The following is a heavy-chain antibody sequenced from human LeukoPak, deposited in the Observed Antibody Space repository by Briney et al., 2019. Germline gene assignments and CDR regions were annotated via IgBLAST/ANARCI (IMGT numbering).Heavy chain of an antibody. CDR2: IPYDGSNK. V-gene: IGHV3-30*02. CDR1: GITFSSFG. Sequence: GGSLRLSCAASGITFSSFGMHWVRQAPGKGLEWVAFIPYDGSNKYYADSVKGRFTISRDNSKNTLYVQMTSLRTEDTAVYYCANGATSYSACALHIGDYWGQGTLVTVSS. J-gene: IGHJ4*02. CDR3: ANGATSYSACALHIGDY. D-gene: IGHD4/OR15-4a*01.